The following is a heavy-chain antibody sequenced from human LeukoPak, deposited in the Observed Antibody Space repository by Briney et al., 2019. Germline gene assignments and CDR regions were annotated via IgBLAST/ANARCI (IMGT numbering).Heavy chain of an antibody. V-gene: IGHV3-21*01. CDR2: ISSSNRYI. CDR3: ARGGSGTWAPLWY. J-gene: IGHJ4*02. Sequence: GGSLRLSCAASGFTFSSYSMNWVRQAPGKGLEWVSSISSSNRYIYYADSVKGRFTISRDNAKNSLYLQMNSLRAEDTAVYYCARGGSGTWAPLWYWGQGTLVTVSS. CDR1: GFTFSSYS. D-gene: IGHD3-10*01.